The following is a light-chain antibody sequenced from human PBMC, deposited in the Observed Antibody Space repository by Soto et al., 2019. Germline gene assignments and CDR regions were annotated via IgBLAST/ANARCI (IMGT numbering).Light chain of an antibody. CDR1: QSVSQY. J-gene: IGKJ3*01. V-gene: IGKV3-20*01. CDR3: QQYATSASLT. Sequence: EIVLTQSPGTLSWSLGERATLSCRASQSVSQYLAWYQQKPGQAPRLLIYGASSRANGIPDRFSGSGSGTDFTLTINGLEPEDFAVYYCQQYATSASLTFSPGTNVDI. CDR2: GAS.